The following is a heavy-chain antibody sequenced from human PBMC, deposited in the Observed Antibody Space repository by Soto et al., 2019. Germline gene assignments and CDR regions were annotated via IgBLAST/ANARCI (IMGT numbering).Heavy chain of an antibody. J-gene: IGHJ4*02. CDR1: GFPFSTHA. Sequence: GGSLRLSCAASGFPFSTHAMHWVRQSPGKGLEWVAVISYDGNIKYYADSVKGRFTISRDISKNTLYLQMNSLRAEDTAVYYCARDNGEYTDTMGAYWGQGTLITFSS. D-gene: IGHD4-17*01. CDR3: ARDNGEYTDTMGAY. CDR2: ISYDGNIK. V-gene: IGHV3-30-3*01.